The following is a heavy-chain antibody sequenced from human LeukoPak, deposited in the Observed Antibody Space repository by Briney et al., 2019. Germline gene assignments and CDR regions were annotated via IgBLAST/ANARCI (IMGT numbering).Heavy chain of an antibody. CDR1: EYSISSGYY. V-gene: IGHV4-38-2*02. J-gene: IGHJ4*02. CDR2: IFHTGST. Sequence: SETLSLTCSVSEYSISSGYYWGWIRQSPGTGLEGIGMIFHTGSTYYTSSLKSRVTISVDTSKNQFSLRLSSMTAADTAIYYCARLSLVYDPYYFDYWGQGTLVTVSS. D-gene: IGHD5/OR15-5a*01. CDR3: ARLSLVYDPYYFDY.